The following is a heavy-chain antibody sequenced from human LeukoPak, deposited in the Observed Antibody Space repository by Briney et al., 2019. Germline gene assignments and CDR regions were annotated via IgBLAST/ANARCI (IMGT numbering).Heavy chain of an antibody. V-gene: IGHV3-48*02. J-gene: IGHJ4*02. CDR1: NFTFKAYN. Sequence: GGSLRLSCVAYNFTFKAYNMNWVRQAAGKGLEWISYITYSSNTISYADPVRGRFSVSRDNDKDAVYLQLNSLTDEDTAIYYCARDWGYGYSDQWGQGTLVTVSS. D-gene: IGHD4-11*01. CDR2: ITYSSNTI. CDR3: ARDWGYGYSDQ.